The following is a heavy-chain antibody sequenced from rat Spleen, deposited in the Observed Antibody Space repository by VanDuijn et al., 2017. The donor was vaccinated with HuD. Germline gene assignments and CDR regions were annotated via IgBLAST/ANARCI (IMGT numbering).Heavy chain of an antibody. CDR3: ARHWGY. V-gene: IGHV5-22*01. Sequence: EVQLVESDGGLVQPGRSLKLSCAASGFTFSDYYMAWVRQAPKKGLEWVASISYEGSGTYYGDSVKGRFTISRDNAKNTLYLQMDSLRSEDTATYYCARHWGYWGQGVMVTVSS. D-gene: IGHD4-6*01. J-gene: IGHJ2*01. CDR2: ISYEGSGT. CDR1: GFTFSDYY.